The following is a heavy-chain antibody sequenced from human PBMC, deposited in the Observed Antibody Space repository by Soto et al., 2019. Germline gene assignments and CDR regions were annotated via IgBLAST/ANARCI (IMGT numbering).Heavy chain of an antibody. V-gene: IGHV5-51*01. J-gene: IGHJ4*02. D-gene: IGHD5-12*01. Sequence: HGESLKISCKGSGYSFTTYWIGWVRQIPGKGLEWMGIIYPDNSDTRYSPSFQGQVTISADKSISTAYLQWSSLKASDTAIYYCARRQYGGVDLWGQGTLVTVSS. CDR3: ARRQYGGVDL. CDR2: IYPDNSDT. CDR1: GYSFTTYW.